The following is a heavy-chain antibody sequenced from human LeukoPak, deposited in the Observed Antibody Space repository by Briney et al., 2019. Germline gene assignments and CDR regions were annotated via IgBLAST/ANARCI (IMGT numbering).Heavy chain of an antibody. CDR1: GYTFTGCY. D-gene: IGHD3-3*01. CDR2: INPNSGGT. Sequence: ASVKVSCKASGYTFTGCYMHWVRQAPGQGLEWMGRINPNSGGTNYAQKFQGRVTMTRDTSISTAYMELSRLRSDDTAVYYCARAGIRFLEWLLSKGWFDPWGQGTLVTVSS. CDR3: ARAGIRFLEWLLSKGWFDP. V-gene: IGHV1-2*06. J-gene: IGHJ5*02.